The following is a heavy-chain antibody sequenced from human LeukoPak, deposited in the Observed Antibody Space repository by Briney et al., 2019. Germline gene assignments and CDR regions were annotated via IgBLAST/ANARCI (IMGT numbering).Heavy chain of an antibody. D-gene: IGHD6-19*01. CDR2: ISYDGSNK. CDR1: GFTFSSFG. J-gene: IGHJ4*02. CDR3: AKGQSSGWSDFDY. V-gene: IGHV3-30*18. Sequence: PGGSLRLSCAASGFTFSSFGMHWVRQAPGKGLEWVAVISYDGSNKYYADSVKGRFTISRDNSKNTLYLQMNSLRAEDTAVYYCAKGQSSGWSDFDYWGQGTLVTVSS.